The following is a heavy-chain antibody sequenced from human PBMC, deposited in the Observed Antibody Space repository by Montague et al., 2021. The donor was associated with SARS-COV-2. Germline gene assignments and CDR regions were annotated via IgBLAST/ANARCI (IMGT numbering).Heavy chain of an antibody. CDR2: IFGSGAGT. CDR3: AKQPGAGAVVYWYFDL. Sequence: SLRLSCAASGFAFNHFAMTCVRQPPGKGLEWVSSIFGSGAGTYYADSVKGRFTISRDNSRNTVYLQMSSLRSEDTAKYYCAKQPGAGAVVYWYFDLWGRGTVVSVSS. CDR1: GFAFNHFA. V-gene: IGHV3-23*01. J-gene: IGHJ2*01. D-gene: IGHD4/OR15-4a*01.